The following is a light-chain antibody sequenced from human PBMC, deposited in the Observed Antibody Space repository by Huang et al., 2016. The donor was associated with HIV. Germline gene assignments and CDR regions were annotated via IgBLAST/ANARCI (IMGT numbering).Light chain of an antibody. CDR2: GSS. V-gene: IGKV1-27*01. J-gene: IGKJ1*01. Sequence: DIQMTQSPSSLSASVGDSVTITCRASQDMRNYLAWYQQKPGKVPKLLIYGSSTLQSGVPSRFSGSGSGTDFTLTISSLQPEDVATYYCQKYNSAPRTFGQGTKVEIK. CDR1: QDMRNY. CDR3: QKYNSAPRT.